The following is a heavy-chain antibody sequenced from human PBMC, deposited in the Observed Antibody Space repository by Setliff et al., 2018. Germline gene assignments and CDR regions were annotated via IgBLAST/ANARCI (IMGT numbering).Heavy chain of an antibody. D-gene: IGHD6-6*01. V-gene: IGHV4-61*09. CDR3: ARGRIAERPEAIDY. CDR2: IYTDGST. Sequence: SETLSLTCNVSGVSIANTASYWSWIRQPAGKGLEWIGQIYTDGSTNYNPSLKSRVTISVDKSRNQFSLNLGSVTAADTGVYYCARGRIAERPEAIDYWGQGTPVTVSS. J-gene: IGHJ4*02. CDR1: GVSIANTASY.